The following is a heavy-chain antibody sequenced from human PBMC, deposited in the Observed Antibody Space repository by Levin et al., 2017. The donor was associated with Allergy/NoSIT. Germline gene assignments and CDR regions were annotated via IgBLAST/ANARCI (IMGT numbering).Heavy chain of an antibody. J-gene: IGHJ6*02. CDR2: IKPDGSES. Sequence: GESLKISCAASGFNFNIYWMGWVRQAPGKGLEWVANIKPDGSESHFVDSVKGRFAISRDNAKNSLYLQMQTLRDEDTALYYCARDSRVSPGTMDVWGQGTTVTVSS. V-gene: IGHV3-7*01. CDR3: ARDSRVSPGTMDV. CDR1: GFNFNIYW.